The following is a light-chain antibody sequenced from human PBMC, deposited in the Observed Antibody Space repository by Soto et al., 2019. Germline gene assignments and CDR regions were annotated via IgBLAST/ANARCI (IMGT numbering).Light chain of an antibody. V-gene: IGKV1-27*01. CDR3: QKYYAALIT. Sequence: DIQMTQSPSSLSASVGDRVTITCRASQGISNSLAWYQQKPGKVPKLLIYAASTLQSGVPSRFSGSGSGTDFTLTISSLQAEDAATYYCQKYYAALITFGPGTRVDIK. CDR2: AAS. J-gene: IGKJ3*01. CDR1: QGISNS.